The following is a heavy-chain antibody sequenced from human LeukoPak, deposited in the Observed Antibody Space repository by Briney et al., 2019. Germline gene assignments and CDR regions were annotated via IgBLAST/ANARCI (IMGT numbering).Heavy chain of an antibody. D-gene: IGHD3-10*01. CDR2: IYSGGST. CDR3: ARHGDHQSIDY. J-gene: IGHJ4*02. Sequence: GGSLRLSCAASGFTVSSNYMSWVRQAPGKGLEWVSVIYSGGSTYYADSVKGRFTISRDNSKNTLFLQLNSLRAEDTAVYHCARHGDHQSIDYWGQGTLVTVSS. CDR1: GFTVSSNY. V-gene: IGHV3-53*01.